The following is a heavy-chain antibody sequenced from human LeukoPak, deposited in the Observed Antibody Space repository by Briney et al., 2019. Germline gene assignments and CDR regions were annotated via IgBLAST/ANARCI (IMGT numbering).Heavy chain of an antibody. V-gene: IGHV3-30*18. Sequence: GGSLRLSCAASGFTFSSYGMHWVRQAPGKGLEWVAVISYDGSNKYYADSVKGRFTISRDNSKNTLYLQMNSLRAEDTAVYYCAKDQGIFLYYFDYWGQGTLVTVSS. CDR2: ISYDGSNK. CDR1: GFTFSSYG. J-gene: IGHJ4*02. D-gene: IGHD3-3*01. CDR3: AKDQGIFLYYFDY.